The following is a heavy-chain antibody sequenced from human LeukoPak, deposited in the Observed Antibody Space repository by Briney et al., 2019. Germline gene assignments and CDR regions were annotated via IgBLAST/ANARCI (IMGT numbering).Heavy chain of an antibody. Sequence: ASVKVSCKTSRYTFTLDYMCWVRRAPGQGLEWMGWINPDTGGTSYAQKFQGRVSMTRDTSVTTAYVDLSRLTSDDTAVYYCVPSYHCYYYFEYWGQGTLVIVSS. CDR2: INPDTGGT. V-gene: IGHV1-2*02. D-gene: IGHD3-10*01. CDR1: RYTFTLDY. CDR3: VPSYHCYYYFEY. J-gene: IGHJ4*02.